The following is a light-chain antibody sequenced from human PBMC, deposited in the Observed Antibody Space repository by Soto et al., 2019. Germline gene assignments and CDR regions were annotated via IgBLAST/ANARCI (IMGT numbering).Light chain of an antibody. Sequence: QSVLTQPPSASGSPGQSVTISCTGTKXDIGVYDFVSWYQHHPGKAPRLIIYEVVQRPSGVPDRFSGSKSGNTASLTVSGLQAADEADYYCCSYTTSTTLYVFGSGTKVTVL. V-gene: IGLV2-8*01. J-gene: IGLJ1*01. CDR1: KXDIGVYDF. CDR2: EVV. CDR3: CSYTTSTTLYV.